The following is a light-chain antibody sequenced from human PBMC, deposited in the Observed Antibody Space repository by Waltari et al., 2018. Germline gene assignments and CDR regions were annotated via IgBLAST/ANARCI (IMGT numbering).Light chain of an antibody. CDR1: YSHIDSLG. CDR2: EKT. CDR3: QSYDNSLRGSVL. V-gene: IGLV1-40*01. J-gene: IGLJ3*02. Sequence: QSVLTQAPSVSGAPGPRVTISCTGGYSHIDSLGVNWSQHPPGRVPKLSIYEKTNRPAGVPDRFSGSKSGTSASLAIDGLQPEDEGDYYCQSYDNSLRGSVLFGGGTKVTV.